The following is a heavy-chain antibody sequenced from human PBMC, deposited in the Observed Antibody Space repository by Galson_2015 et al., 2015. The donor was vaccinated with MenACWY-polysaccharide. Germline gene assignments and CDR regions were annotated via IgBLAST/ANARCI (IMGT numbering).Heavy chain of an antibody. CDR1: GGTLSSYA. CDR3: ARESHVDIVATRGFDY. Sequence: SVKVSCKASGGTLSSYAISWVRQAPGQGLEWMGGIIPIFGTANYAQKFQGRVTITADESTSTAYMELSSLRSEDTAVYYCARESHVDIVATRGFDYWGQGTLVTVSS. D-gene: IGHD5-12*01. J-gene: IGHJ4*02. V-gene: IGHV1-69*13. CDR2: IIPIFGTA.